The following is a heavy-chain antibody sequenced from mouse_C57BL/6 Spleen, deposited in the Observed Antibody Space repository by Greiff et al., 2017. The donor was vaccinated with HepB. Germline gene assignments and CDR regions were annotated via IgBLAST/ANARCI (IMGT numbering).Heavy chain of an antibody. Sequence: QVQLQQPGAELVRPGSSVKLSCKASGFTFNSYWMHWVKQRPIQGLEWIGNIDPSDSDTYYNQNVKDKATLTVDKSSSSADMKLNSLTSEDSAVYSYARFTTVEGYAMDYWGQGTSVTVSS. CDR2: IDPSDSDT. V-gene: IGHV1-52*01. CDR1: GFTFNSYW. D-gene: IGHD1-1*01. J-gene: IGHJ4*01. CDR3: ARFTTVEGYAMDY.